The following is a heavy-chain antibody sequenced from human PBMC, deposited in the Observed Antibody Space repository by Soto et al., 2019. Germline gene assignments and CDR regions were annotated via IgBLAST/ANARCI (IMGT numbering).Heavy chain of an antibody. CDR2: IYRTGST. CDR1: GGSFTSNNW. V-gene: IGHV4-4*02. J-gene: IGHJ4*02. D-gene: IGHD1-7*01. Sequence: SETLSLTCAVSGGSFTSNNWWTWVRQPPGQGLEWIGEIYRTGSTNYNPSLKSRVTVSLDKSENQFSLKVTSLTAADAAVYYCASRDPGTSVDYWGQGTLVTVSS. CDR3: ASRDPGTSVDY.